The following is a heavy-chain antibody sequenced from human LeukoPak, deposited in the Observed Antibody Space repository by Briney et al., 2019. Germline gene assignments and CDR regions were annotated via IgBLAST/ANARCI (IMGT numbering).Heavy chain of an antibody. CDR3: AINSRTALDY. D-gene: IGHD4-23*01. CDR2: IYTSGST. CDR1: GGSISSYS. V-gene: IGHV4-4*07. J-gene: IGHJ4*02. Sequence: SETLSLTCTVSGGSISSYSWSWIRQPAGKGLEWIGRIYTSGSTNYNPSLKSRVTMSGDTSKNQFSLKLNSVTAADTAVYYCAINSRTALDYWGQGTLVTVSS.